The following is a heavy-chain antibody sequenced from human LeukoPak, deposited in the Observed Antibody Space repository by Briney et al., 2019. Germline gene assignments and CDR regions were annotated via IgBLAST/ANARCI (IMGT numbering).Heavy chain of an antibody. J-gene: IGHJ5*02. CDR1: GGSISSYN. D-gene: IGHD5-18*01. CDR2: TYYSGST. CDR3: ARGGLMVTWFDP. V-gene: IGHV4-59*01. Sequence: PSETLSLTCTVSGGSISSYNWSWIRQPPGKGLEWIGYTYYSGSTNYNPSLKSRVTISVDTSKNQFSLKLSSVTAADTAVYYCARGGLMVTWFDPWGQGTLVTVSS.